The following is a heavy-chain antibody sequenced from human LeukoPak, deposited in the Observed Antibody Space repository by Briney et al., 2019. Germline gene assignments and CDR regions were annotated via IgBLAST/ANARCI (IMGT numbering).Heavy chain of an antibody. CDR1: GYSFTSYW. J-gene: IGHJ3*02. D-gene: IGHD1-26*01. Sequence: GESLKISCKGSGYSFTSYWIGWVRQMPGQGLEWMGMMFSGVSDTRYSPSFQSQVTISADKSISTAYLQWSSPKAPDTAMYYCARQPPYSGSYYDAFDIWGQGTMVTVSS. CDR2: MFSGVSDT. V-gene: IGHV5-51*01. CDR3: ARQPPYSGSYYDAFDI.